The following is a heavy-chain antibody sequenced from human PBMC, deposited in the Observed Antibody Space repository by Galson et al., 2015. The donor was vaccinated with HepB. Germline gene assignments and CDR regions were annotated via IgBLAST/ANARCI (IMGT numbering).Heavy chain of an antibody. CDR3: ARDLNDYSTFYYNYYMDV. CDR1: GFIFSSYW. J-gene: IGHJ6*02. Sequence: SLRLSCAASGFIFSSYWMHWVRQAPGKGLVWVSRINSDGSSTSYADSVKGRFTISRDNAKNTLYLQMNSLRAEDTAVYYCARDLNDYSTFYYNYYMDVWGQGTTVTVSS. V-gene: IGHV3-74*01. D-gene: IGHD4-11*01. CDR2: INSDGSST.